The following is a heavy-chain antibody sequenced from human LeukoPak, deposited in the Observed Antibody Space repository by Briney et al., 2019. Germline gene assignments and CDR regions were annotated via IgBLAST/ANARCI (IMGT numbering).Heavy chain of an antibody. D-gene: IGHD2-2*01. CDR1: GYTFTSYG. J-gene: IGHJ4*02. V-gene: IGHV1-18*04. Sequence: EASVKVSCKASGYTFTSYGISWVRQAPGQGLEWMGWISAYNGNTNYAQKLQGRVTMTTDTSTSTAYMELRSLGSDDTAVYYCARVSTSCYEFDYWGQGTLVTVSS. CDR2: ISAYNGNT. CDR3: ARVSTSCYEFDY.